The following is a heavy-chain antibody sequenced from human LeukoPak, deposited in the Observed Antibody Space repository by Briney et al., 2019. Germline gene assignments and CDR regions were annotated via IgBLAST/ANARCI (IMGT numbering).Heavy chain of an antibody. J-gene: IGHJ5*02. V-gene: IGHV5-51*01. CDR2: IYPGDSDT. Sequence: HGGSLKISCKGSGCRFTSYWIGWVRQMPGKGLEGMGIIYPGDSDTRYSPSFQGQVTISADTSISTAYLQWSSLKASDTAMYYCARHLEAYYDSSGSNWFDPWGQGTLVTVSS. CDR3: ARHLEAYYDSSGSNWFDP. D-gene: IGHD3-22*01. CDR1: GCRFTSYW.